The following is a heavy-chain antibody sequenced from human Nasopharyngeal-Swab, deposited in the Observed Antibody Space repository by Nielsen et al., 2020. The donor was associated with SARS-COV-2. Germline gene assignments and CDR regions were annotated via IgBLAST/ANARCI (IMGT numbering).Heavy chain of an antibody. D-gene: IGHD6-13*01. CDR1: GFTFSSYG. V-gene: IGHV3-30*03. J-gene: IGHJ4*02. CDR3: ARARVRYSSSPLATDY. CDR2: ISYDGSNK. Sequence: GGSLRLSCAASGFTFSSYGMHWVRQAPGKGLEWVAVISYDGSNKYYADSVKGRFTISRDNSKNTLYLQMNSLRAEDTAVYYCARARVRYSSSPLATDYWGQGTLVTVSS.